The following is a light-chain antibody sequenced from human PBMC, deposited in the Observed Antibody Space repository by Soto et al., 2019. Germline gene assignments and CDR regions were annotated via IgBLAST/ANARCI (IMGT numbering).Light chain of an antibody. Sequence: QASLYFASGESGTVSCRASQSVSSYLAWYQQKPGQAPRLLIYDASNRATGIPARFSGSGSGTDFTLTISRLEPEDFAVYYCQQRSNWLTFGGGTKVDIK. CDR1: QSVSSY. J-gene: IGKJ4*01. CDR3: QQRSNWLT. CDR2: DAS. V-gene: IGKV3-11*01.